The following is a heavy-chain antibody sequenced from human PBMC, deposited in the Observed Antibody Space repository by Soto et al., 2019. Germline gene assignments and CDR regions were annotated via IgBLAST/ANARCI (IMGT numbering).Heavy chain of an antibody. Sequence: ASVKVSCKASGGTFSIYAISWVLQAPGQGLEWMGGIIPIFGTANCAQKFQGRVTITADESTSTAYMELSSLRSEDTAVYYCASATRPDDSFYYWGQGTLVTVSS. D-gene: IGHD5-12*01. CDR1: GGTFSIYA. CDR3: ASATRPDDSFYY. CDR2: IIPIFGTA. V-gene: IGHV1-69*13. J-gene: IGHJ4*02.